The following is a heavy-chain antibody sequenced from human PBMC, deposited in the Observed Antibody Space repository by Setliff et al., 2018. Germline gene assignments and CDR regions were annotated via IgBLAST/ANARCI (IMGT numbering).Heavy chain of an antibody. D-gene: IGHD2-8*01. CDR1: YYSISSGYY. J-gene: IGHJ4*02. V-gene: IGHV4-38-2*02. CDR2: IYKGGST. Sequence: PSETLSLTCAVSYYSISSGYYWGWIRQPPGKGLEWIGDIYKGGSTYYNPSLRSRVTISVDTSKNLLSLTLKSVTAADTAVYYCARDPVDGHGHFDYWGQGTLVTVSS. CDR3: ARDPVDGHGHFDY.